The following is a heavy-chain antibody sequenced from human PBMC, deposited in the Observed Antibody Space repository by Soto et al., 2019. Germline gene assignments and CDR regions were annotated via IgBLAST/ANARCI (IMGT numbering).Heavy chain of an antibody. V-gene: IGHV3-30-3*01. CDR2: ISYDGSNK. J-gene: IGHJ6*02. CDR1: GFTFSSYA. CDR3: ARDWRILGMDV. Sequence: GGSLRLSCAASGFTFSSYAMHWVRQAPGKGLEWVAVISYDGSNKYYADSVKGRFTISRDNAKNTLYLQMNSLRAEDTAVYYCARDWRILGMDVWGQGTTVTVSS.